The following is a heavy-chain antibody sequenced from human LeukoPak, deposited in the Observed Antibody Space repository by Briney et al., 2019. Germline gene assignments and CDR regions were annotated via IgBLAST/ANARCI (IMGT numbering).Heavy chain of an antibody. J-gene: IGHJ5*02. Sequence: TSVKVSCKASGYTFTSYYMHWVRHAPGQGLEWMGIINPSGGSTRYAQKFQGRVTMTRDTSTSTVYMELSSLRSEDTAVYYCGRQEVTTSLWFDPWGQGTLVTVSS. CDR1: GYTFTSYY. D-gene: IGHD5-12*01. CDR2: INPSGGST. V-gene: IGHV1-46*01. CDR3: GRQEVTTSLWFDP.